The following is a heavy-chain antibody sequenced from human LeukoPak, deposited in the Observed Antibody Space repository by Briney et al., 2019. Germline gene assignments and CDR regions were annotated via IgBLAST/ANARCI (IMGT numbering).Heavy chain of an antibody. CDR3: ARDFQGVRGVIIPRYYAMDV. CDR1: GCTFSSYS. V-gene: IGHV3-21*01. CDR2: INSISSYI. J-gene: IGHJ6*04. Sequence: PGGALPLSCAASGCTFSSYSMHWVRQAPAKGLEWVSCINSISSYIYFADSVKGRFTISRDNAKNSLYLQMNSLRAEDTAVYYCARDFQGVRGVIIPRYYAMDVWGKGTTVTVPS. D-gene: IGHD3-10*01.